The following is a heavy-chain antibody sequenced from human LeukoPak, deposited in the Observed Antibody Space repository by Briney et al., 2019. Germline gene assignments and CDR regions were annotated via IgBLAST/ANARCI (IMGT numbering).Heavy chain of an antibody. CDR1: GYTFTGYY. Sequence: ASVKVSCKASGYTFTGYYMHWVRQAPGQGLEWMGWINPNSGGTNYAQKFQGRATMTRDTSISTAYMELSRLRSDDTAVYYCARSAGAGTGSYYYYGMDVWGQGTTVTVSS. D-gene: IGHD6-19*01. CDR3: ARSAGAGTGSYYYYGMDV. CDR2: INPNSGGT. V-gene: IGHV1-2*02. J-gene: IGHJ6*02.